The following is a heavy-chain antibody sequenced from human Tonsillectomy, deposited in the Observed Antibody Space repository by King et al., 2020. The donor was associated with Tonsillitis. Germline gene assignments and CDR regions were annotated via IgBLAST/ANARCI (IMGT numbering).Heavy chain of an antibody. CDR3: ARDPSLVVVVAATGSSAFDI. CDR1: GYTFTSYG. Sequence: QLVQSGAEVKKPGASVKVSCKASGYTFTSYGISWVRQAPGQGLEWMGWISTYNGNTNYAQKLQGRVTMTTDTSTSTAYMELRSLRSDDTAVYYCARDPSLVVVVAATGSSAFDIWGQGTMVTVSS. D-gene: IGHD2-15*01. V-gene: IGHV1-18*04. CDR2: ISTYNGNT. J-gene: IGHJ3*02.